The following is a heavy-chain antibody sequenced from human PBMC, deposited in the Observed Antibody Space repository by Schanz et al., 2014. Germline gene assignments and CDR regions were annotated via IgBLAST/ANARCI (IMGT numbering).Heavy chain of an antibody. Sequence: EVQLVESGGGLAQPGGSLRLSCATSGLTFTSAWMSWVRQAPGKGLEWVSYVSRSTPDIYYADSVKGRFTISRDNSKNTLYLQMNSLRAEDTAVYYCAKVRYSSGWRGDYFDEWGQGTLVTVAS. CDR1: GLTFTSAW. CDR3: AKVRYSSGWRGDYFDE. J-gene: IGHJ4*02. D-gene: IGHD6-25*01. CDR2: VSRSTPDI. V-gene: IGHV3-23*04.